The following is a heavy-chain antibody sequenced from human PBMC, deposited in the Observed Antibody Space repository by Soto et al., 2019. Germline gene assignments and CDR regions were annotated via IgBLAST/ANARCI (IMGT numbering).Heavy chain of an antibody. Sequence: GESLKISCNGVGYRLDASWIGWVRQMPGKGLEWMGIIKPGGSDLRYSPSFRGQVTISADAAVNTAYLQWDSLKASDTAMYYCARVRRQQLVDYWGQGTLVTVSS. D-gene: IGHD6-13*01. V-gene: IGHV5-51*01. CDR1: GYRLDASW. J-gene: IGHJ4*02. CDR3: ARVRRQQLVDY. CDR2: IKPGGSDL.